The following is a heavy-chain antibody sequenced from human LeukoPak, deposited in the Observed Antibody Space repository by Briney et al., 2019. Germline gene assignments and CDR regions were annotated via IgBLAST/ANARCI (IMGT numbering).Heavy chain of an antibody. J-gene: IGHJ4*02. CDR1: GGSISSSSYY. CDR2: IYYSGST. Sequence: SETLSLTCTVSGGSISSSSYYWGWIRQPPGKGLEWIGSIYYSGSTYYNPSLKSRVTISVDTSKNQFSLKLSSVTAADTAVYYCARLLWFGEFVFDYWGQGTLVTASS. CDR3: ARLLWFGEFVFDY. D-gene: IGHD3-10*01. V-gene: IGHV4-39*01.